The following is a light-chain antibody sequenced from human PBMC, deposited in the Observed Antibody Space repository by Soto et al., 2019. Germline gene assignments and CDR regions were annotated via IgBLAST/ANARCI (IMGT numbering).Light chain of an antibody. Sequence: DIQMTQSPSSLSASVGDRVTITCRASQSISSYLNWYQQKPGKAPKLLIYAASSLQIGVPSRFSDRGSGTDFTLTISRLEPEDFAVYYCQQYGSSPPTTFGQGTKVDIK. V-gene: IGKV1-39*01. CDR2: AAS. CDR3: QQYGSSPPTT. J-gene: IGKJ1*01. CDR1: QSISSY.